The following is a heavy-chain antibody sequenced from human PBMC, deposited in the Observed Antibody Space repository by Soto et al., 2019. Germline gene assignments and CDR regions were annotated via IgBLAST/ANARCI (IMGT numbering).Heavy chain of an antibody. CDR2: IWYDGSNK. Sequence: GGPLRLSCVASGVTFSSYGMHWVRQAPGKGLEWVAVIWYDGSNKYYADSVKGRFTISRDNSKNTLYLQMNSLRAEDTAVYYCARATRYCSGGSCYFDYWGQGTLVTVSS. J-gene: IGHJ4*02. CDR1: GVTFSSYG. D-gene: IGHD2-15*01. CDR3: ARATRYCSGGSCYFDY. V-gene: IGHV3-33*01.